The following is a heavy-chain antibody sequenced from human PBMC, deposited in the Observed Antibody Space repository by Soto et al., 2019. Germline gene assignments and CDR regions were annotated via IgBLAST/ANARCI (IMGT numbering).Heavy chain of an antibody. CDR3: SHLRGRCSSATCSGCWHWYFDL. CDR1: GFSLSTSGVG. D-gene: IGHD2-2*01. V-gene: IGHV2-5*02. CDR2: IYWDDDK. J-gene: IGHJ2*01. Sequence: QITLKESGPTLVKPTQTLTLTCTFSGFSLSTSGVGVGWIRQPPGKALEWLALIYWDDDKRYSPSLRSRLTIPKDTPKNQGVLTMTNLDPVDPAKTYCSHLRGRCSSATCSGCWHWYFDLWGRGTLVTVSS.